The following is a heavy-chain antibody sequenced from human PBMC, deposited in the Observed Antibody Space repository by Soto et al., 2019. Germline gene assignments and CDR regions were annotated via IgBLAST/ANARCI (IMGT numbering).Heavy chain of an antibody. CDR3: ARRYKDGRRDCISTSCLFDP. CDR1: GFTFNTYA. V-gene: IGHV3-30-3*01. J-gene: IGHJ5*02. D-gene: IGHD2-2*01. Sequence: QVQLVESGGGVVQPGRSLRLSCAASGFTFNTYAMHWVRQAPGKGLEWVAVISYDGSNKYYADSVKGRFTISRDNSKNTPYPXMDSLRAEDTAVYYCARRYKDGRRDCISTSCLFDPWGQGTLVIVSS. CDR2: ISYDGSNK.